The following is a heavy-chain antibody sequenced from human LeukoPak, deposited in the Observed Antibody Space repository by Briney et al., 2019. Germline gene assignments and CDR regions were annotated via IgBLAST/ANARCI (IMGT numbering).Heavy chain of an antibody. CDR2: IYYSGST. Sequence: NPSETLSLTCTVSGGSISSSGYYRGWIRQPPGKGLEWIGSIYYSGSTYYNPSLKSRVTISVDTSKNQFSLKLSSVTAADTAVYYCATQSIAAVGYWGQGTLVTVS. CDR3: ATQSIAAVGY. V-gene: IGHV4-39*01. J-gene: IGHJ4*02. D-gene: IGHD6-13*01. CDR1: GGSISSSGYY.